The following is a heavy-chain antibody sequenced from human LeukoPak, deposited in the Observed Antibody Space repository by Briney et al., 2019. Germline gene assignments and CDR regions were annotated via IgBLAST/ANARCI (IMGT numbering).Heavy chain of an antibody. CDR1: GFTFSSYS. CDR3: ARGRFGSSGFDY. CDR2: ISSSSYI. Sequence: GGSLRLSCAASGFTFSSYSMNWVRRAPGKGLEWVSSISSSSYIYYADSVKGRFTISRDNAKNSLYLQMNSLRAEDTAVYYCARGRFGSSGFDYWGQGTLVTVSS. V-gene: IGHV3-21*01. J-gene: IGHJ4*02. D-gene: IGHD3-22*01.